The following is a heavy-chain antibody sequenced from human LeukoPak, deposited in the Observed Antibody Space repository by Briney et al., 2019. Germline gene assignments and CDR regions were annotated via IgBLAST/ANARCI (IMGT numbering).Heavy chain of an antibody. D-gene: IGHD6-19*01. CDR3: AKGGWLEY. Sequence: GGSLRLSCAASGFTFSTNDMSGVRQPPGKGLEWVSAISVVCGSTYYADSVKGRFTSSRDNSKNTLYLQMNSLRAEDTAVYYCAKGGWLEYWGQGTLVTVSS. V-gene: IGHV3-23*01. J-gene: IGHJ4*02. CDR1: GFTFSTND. CDR2: ISVVCGST.